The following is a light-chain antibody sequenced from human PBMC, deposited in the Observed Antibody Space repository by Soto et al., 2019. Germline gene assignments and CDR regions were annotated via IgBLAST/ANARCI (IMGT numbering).Light chain of an antibody. Sequence: EIVLPQSPGTLSLSPGESATLSCRASQSVSSNYLAWFQQKPGQAPRLLIYGASSRATGIPDRFSGSGSGTDFTLTISRLEPEDFAVYYCQQYGRSITFGQGTRLEIK. V-gene: IGKV3-20*01. CDR2: GAS. CDR1: QSVSSNY. CDR3: QQYGRSIT. J-gene: IGKJ5*01.